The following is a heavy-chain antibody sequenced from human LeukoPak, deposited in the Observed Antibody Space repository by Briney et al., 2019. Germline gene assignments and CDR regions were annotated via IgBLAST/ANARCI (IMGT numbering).Heavy chain of an antibody. CDR2: IYYSGST. J-gene: IGHJ4*02. CDR3: ARAIYSSSWYFDY. Sequence: PSETLSLTCTVSGGSISSYYWSWIRQPPGKGLEGIGYIYYSGSTNYNPSLKSRVTISVDTSKNQFSLKLSSVTAADTAVYYCARAIYSSSWYFDYWGQGTLVTVSS. D-gene: IGHD6-6*01. V-gene: IGHV4-59*01. CDR1: GGSISSYY.